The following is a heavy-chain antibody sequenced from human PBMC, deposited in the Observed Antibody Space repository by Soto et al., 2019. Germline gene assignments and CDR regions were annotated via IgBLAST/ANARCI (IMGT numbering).Heavy chain of an antibody. V-gene: IGHV3-23*01. CDR3: AKDFDSYSSGRYGMDV. CDR1: VFTFSSHA. D-gene: IGHD6-19*01. CDR2: ISSGGDNT. J-gene: IGHJ6*02. Sequence: EVQLLESGGGLVQPGGSLRLSCAASVFTFSSHAMSWVRQAPGKGREWVSTISSGGDNTYSADSVKGRFTISRDNSKKTLYLQMNSLRAEDTAVYYCAKDFDSYSSGRYGMDVWGQGPTVTVSS.